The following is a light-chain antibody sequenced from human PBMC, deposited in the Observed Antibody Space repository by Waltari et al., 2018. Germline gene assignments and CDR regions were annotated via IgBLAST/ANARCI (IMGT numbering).Light chain of an antibody. CDR2: DAS. CDR1: QSISSY. J-gene: IGKJ4*01. CDR3: QQSDSMPFT. Sequence: DIQMTQSPSSLSASVGDRVSITCRTSQSISSYLNWYPQKPGKAPKLLIYDASTLQSGVPSRFSGSGSGTEFTLTISSLQPEDFATYHCQQSDSMPFTFGGGTKVEIK. V-gene: IGKV1-39*01.